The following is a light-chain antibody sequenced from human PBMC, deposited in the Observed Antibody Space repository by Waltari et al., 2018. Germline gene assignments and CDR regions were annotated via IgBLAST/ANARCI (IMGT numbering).Light chain of an antibody. CDR3: NSRDSSGSHVV. CDR1: SLRSYY. Sequence: SSELTQDPSVSVALGQTVRITCQGDSLRSYYASWYQQKPGQAPVLVIYHKNNRPSGIPDRFSGSTSGNTASLTLSGSQAEDEADYYCNSRDSSGSHVVLGGGTKLTVL. J-gene: IGLJ2*01. V-gene: IGLV3-19*01. CDR2: HKN.